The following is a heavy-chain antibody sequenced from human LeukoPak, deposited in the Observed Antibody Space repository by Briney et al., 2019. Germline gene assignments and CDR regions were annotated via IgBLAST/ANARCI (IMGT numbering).Heavy chain of an antibody. J-gene: IGHJ4*02. CDR2: ISSSSSYI. V-gene: IGHV3-21*01. CDR3: AREVEMATTSGMGFDY. Sequence: GGSLRLSCAASGFTFSSYSMNWVRQAPGKGLEWVSSISSSSSYIYYADSVKGRFTISRDNAKNSLYLQMNSLRAEDTAVYYCAREVEMATTSGMGFDYWGQGTLVTVSS. D-gene: IGHD5-24*01. CDR1: GFTFSSYS.